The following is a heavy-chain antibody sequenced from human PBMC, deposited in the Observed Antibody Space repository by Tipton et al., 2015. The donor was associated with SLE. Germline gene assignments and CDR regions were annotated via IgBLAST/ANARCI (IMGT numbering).Heavy chain of an antibody. CDR1: GGSFSDYY. D-gene: IGHD3-22*01. J-gene: IGHJ4*02. Sequence: TLSLTCDVYGGSFSDYYWMWIRQPPGKGLEWIGYIYNSASTNYNPTLKSRVTITVDTSKNQFSLKLSSVTAADTAVYYCARASYDSSGYYLPLDYWGQGTLVTVSS. CDR3: ARASYDSSGYYLPLDY. V-gene: IGHV4-34*01. CDR2: IYNSAST.